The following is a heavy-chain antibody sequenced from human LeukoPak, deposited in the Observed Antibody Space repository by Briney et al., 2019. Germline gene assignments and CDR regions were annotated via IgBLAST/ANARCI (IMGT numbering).Heavy chain of an antibody. D-gene: IGHD2-8*01. CDR1: GFTFSSYA. Sequence: GRSLRLSCAASGFTFSSYAMHWVRQAPGKGLEWVAFISYDGSNKYYADSVEGRFTISRDNSKNTLYLQMNSLRAEDTAVYYCAREMYGGAFALWGQGTLVTVSS. CDR2: ISYDGSNK. J-gene: IGHJ4*02. V-gene: IGHV3-30-3*01. CDR3: AREMYGGAFAL.